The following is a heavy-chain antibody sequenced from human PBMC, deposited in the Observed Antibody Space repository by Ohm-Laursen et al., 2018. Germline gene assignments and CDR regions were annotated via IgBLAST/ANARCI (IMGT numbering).Heavy chain of an antibody. CDR2: FDPEDGET. CDR1: GYTLTELS. J-gene: IGHJ5*02. CDR3: VRSVKDMGPAGSGSRWFDP. Sequence: ASVKVSCKVSGYTLTELSMHWVRQAPGKGLEWMGGFDPEDGETIYAQKFQGRVTMTEDTSTDTAYMELSSLRSEDTAVYYCVRSVKDMGPAGSGSRWFDPWGQGTLVTVSS. V-gene: IGHV1-24*01. D-gene: IGHD2-2*01.